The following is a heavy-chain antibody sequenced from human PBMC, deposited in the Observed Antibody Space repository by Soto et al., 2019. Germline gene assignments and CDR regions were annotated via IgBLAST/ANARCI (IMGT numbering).Heavy chain of an antibody. D-gene: IGHD3-10*01. Sequence: PGGSLRPSCANSGFTSSNAWMNWVRQAPGKGQEWDGRIKSKTDGGTTDYAAPVKGRFTISRDDSKNTLYLQMNSLKTEDTAVYYCTTGQTLLWFGELLSSTFDYWGQGT. CDR2: IKSKTDGGTT. V-gene: IGHV3-15*07. CDR3: TTGQTLLWFGELLSSTFDY. J-gene: IGHJ4*02. CDR1: GFTSSNAW.